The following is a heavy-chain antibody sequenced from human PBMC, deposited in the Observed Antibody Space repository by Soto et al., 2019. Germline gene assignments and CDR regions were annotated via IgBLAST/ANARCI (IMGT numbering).Heavy chain of an antibody. CDR3: AGATRHNDYGDYPDY. D-gene: IGHD4-17*01. J-gene: IGHJ4*02. CDR2: IDHSGST. V-gene: IGHV4-4*02. Sequence: QVQLQESGPGLVKPSGTLSLTCAVSSGSISSSNWWSWVRQPPGKWLEWIGEIDHSGSTNYNPSLKSLTTISVDKSKNQFSLKLSSVTAADTAVYYCAGATRHNDYGDYPDYWGQGTLVTVSS. CDR1: SGSISSSNW.